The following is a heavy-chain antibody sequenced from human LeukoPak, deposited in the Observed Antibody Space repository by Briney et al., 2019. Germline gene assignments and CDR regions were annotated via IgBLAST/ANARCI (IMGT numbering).Heavy chain of an antibody. D-gene: IGHD3-10*01. V-gene: IGHV3-21*01. CDR2: ISSSSSSI. CDR1: GFTFSSYS. Sequence: GGSLRLSCAASGFTFSSYSMNWVRQAPGKGLEWVSSISSSSSSIYYADSVKGRFTISRDNAKNSLYLQMNNLRAEDTAVYYCASGSQGELLLGDYWGQGTLVAVSS. J-gene: IGHJ4*02. CDR3: ASGSQGELLLGDY.